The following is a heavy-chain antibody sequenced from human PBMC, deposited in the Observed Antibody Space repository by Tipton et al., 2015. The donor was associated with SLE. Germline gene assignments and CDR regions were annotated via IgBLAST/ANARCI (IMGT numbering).Heavy chain of an antibody. CDR3: ARKGVAVAGTSFDY. D-gene: IGHD6-19*01. V-gene: IGHV4-59*01. Sequence: TLSLTCTVSGGSISSYYWSWIRQPPGKGLEWIGYIYYSGSTNYNPSLKSRVTISVDTSKNQFSLKLSSVTAADTAVYYCARKGVAVAGTSFDYWGQGTLVTVSS. CDR2: IYYSGST. J-gene: IGHJ4*02. CDR1: GGSISSYY.